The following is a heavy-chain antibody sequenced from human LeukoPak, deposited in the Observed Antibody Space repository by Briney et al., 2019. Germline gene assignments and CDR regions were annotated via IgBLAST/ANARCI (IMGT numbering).Heavy chain of an antibody. CDR3: ARSDLPMVRGLTAPDY. CDR2: MNPNSGGT. Sequence: ASVKVSCKASGYTFTDYYMYWVRQAPGQGLEWMGWMNPNSGGTNYAQKFQGRVTMTRDTSISTAYMELSRLTSDDTATYYCARSDLPMVRGLTAPDYWGQGTLVTVSS. V-gene: IGHV1-2*02. D-gene: IGHD3-10*01. J-gene: IGHJ4*02. CDR1: GYTFTDYY.